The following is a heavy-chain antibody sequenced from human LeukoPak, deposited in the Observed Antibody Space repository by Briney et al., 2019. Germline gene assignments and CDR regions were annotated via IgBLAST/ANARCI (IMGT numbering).Heavy chain of an antibody. D-gene: IGHD3-3*01. CDR1: GGSFSGYY. J-gene: IGHJ5*02. CDR3: ARNLGITIFGVVTNNWFDP. Sequence: KPSETLSLTCAVYGGSFSGYYWSWIRQPPGKGLEWIGEINHSGSTNYNPSLKSRVTISVDTSKNQFSLKLSSVTAADTAVYYCARNLGITIFGVVTNNWFDPWGQGTLVTVSS. CDR2: INHSGST. V-gene: IGHV4-34*01.